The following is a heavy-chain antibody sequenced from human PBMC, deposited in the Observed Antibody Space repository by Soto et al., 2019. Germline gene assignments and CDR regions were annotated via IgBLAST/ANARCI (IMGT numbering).Heavy chain of an antibody. D-gene: IGHD2-8*01. CDR3: AREIMPLTNDWYFDL. CDR2: IFYSGNT. CDR1: DDSINSDKYY. J-gene: IGHJ2*01. V-gene: IGHV4-30-4*08. Sequence: SETLSLTCSVSDDSINSDKYYWGWIRQPPGKGLEWIGSIFYSGNTYYNPSLKTRLTISVDKSKNQFSLRLSSVTAADTALYYCAREIMPLTNDWYFDLWGRGTLVTVSS.